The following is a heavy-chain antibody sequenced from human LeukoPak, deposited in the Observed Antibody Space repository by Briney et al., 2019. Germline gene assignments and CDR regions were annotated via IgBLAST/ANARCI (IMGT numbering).Heavy chain of an antibody. J-gene: IGHJ4*02. V-gene: IGHV3-23*01. CDR3: AKAWYHYDSSRYYYSDY. CDR2: ISGSGGST. D-gene: IGHD3-22*01. CDR1: GFTFSSYA. Sequence: PGGSLRLSCAASGFTFSSYAMSWVRQAPGKGLEWVSAISGSGGSTYYADSVKGRLTISRDNSKNTLYLQMNSLRAEDTAVYYCAKAWYHYDSSRYYYSDYWGQRTLVTVSS.